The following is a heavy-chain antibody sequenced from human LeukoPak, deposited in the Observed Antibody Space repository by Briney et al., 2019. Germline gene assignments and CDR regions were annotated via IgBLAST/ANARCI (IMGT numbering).Heavy chain of an antibody. J-gene: IGHJ4*02. Sequence: SETLSLTCTVSGGSISSYYWSWIRQPPGKGLEWIGYIYYSGSTNYNPSLKSRVTISVDTSKNQFSLKLSSVTAADTAVYYCARHLGPLGNFDYWGQGTLVTVSS. CDR1: GGSISSYY. CDR3: ARHLGPLGNFDY. CDR2: IYYSGST. V-gene: IGHV4-59*08. D-gene: IGHD1-14*01.